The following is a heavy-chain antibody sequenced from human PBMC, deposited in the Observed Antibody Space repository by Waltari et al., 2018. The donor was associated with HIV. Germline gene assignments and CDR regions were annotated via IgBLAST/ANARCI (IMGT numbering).Heavy chain of an antibody. D-gene: IGHD4-17*01. CDR2: RHFGGAT. CDR3: ARDVKANSDYGEDLIFDF. CDR1: GASINAYF. J-gene: IGHJ4*02. V-gene: IGHV4-4*07. Sequence: QVHLRESGPGPVKPSETLSLTCTVSGASINAYFCRWIRQPAGKGLEWIGRRHFGGATDYNPSLRSRVSMSIDSSKNQFSLTLNSVTAADTAVYYCARDVKANSDYGEDLIFDFWGQGILVTVSS.